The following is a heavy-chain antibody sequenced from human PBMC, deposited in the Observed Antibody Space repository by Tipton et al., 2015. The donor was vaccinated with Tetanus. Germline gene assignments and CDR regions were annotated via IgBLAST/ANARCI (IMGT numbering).Heavy chain of an antibody. J-gene: IGHJ4*02. CDR2: INAGNGNT. CDR3: ARGRWSATKQSYYYDY. Sequence: QMQLVQSGAELKRPGASVRVSCKASGYTFTNYAVQWVRQAPGQTLEWMGWINAGNGNTRYSQRFQGRVTITRETFASTAYMELSSLRSEDTAVYFCARGRWSATKQSYYYDYWGQGTLVTVSS. D-gene: IGHD3-3*01. V-gene: IGHV1-3*01. CDR1: GYTFTNYA.